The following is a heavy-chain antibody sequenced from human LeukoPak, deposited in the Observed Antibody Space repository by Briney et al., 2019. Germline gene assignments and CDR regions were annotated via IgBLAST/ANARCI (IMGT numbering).Heavy chain of an antibody. CDR2: IYYSGST. CDR1: GGSISTYY. Sequence: SETLSLTCAVSGGSISTYYWNWIRQPPGKGLEWIGYIYYSGSTNYNPSLKSRVTISVDTSKNQFSLKLSSVTAADTAVYYCARGEMATNAGGGMDVWGQGTTVTVSS. CDR3: ARGEMATNAGGGMDV. V-gene: IGHV4-59*01. D-gene: IGHD5-24*01. J-gene: IGHJ6*02.